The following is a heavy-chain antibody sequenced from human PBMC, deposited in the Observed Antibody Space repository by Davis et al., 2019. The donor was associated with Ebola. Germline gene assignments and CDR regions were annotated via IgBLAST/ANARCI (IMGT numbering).Heavy chain of an antibody. D-gene: IGHD4-11*01. CDR2: INNDGTST. Sequence: GESLKISCAASGFTFSSYWMHWVRQPPGKGLVWVSRINNDGTSTSYADSVKGRFTISRDNAKNTLYLQMNSLRAEDTAVYYCAKGGYSNYRDAFDIWGQGTMVTVSS. CDR1: GFTFSSYW. V-gene: IGHV3-74*01. CDR3: AKGGYSNYRDAFDI. J-gene: IGHJ3*02.